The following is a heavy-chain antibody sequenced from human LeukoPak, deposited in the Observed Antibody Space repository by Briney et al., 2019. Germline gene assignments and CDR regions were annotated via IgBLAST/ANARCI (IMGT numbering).Heavy chain of an antibody. Sequence: GGALRLSCADSGFRFSRHWMYWVRQAPGKGLEWGANINEEGIVKDYVDSVRGRVTISRDNTKNSLYLEMNSLRAEDTAVYYCMAESSSPWEGYWGQGTLVIVSS. CDR2: INEEGIVK. CDR3: MAESSSPWEGY. D-gene: IGHD6-6*01. J-gene: IGHJ4*02. V-gene: IGHV3-7*01. CDR1: GFRFSRHW.